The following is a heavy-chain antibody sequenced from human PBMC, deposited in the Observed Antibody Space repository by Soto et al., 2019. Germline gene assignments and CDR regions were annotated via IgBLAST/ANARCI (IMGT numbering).Heavy chain of an antibody. V-gene: IGHV4-59*08. D-gene: IGHD3-10*01. CDR2: IYYSGST. CDR3: ASLRRVDGSGSYYLMDV. J-gene: IGHJ6*03. CDR1: GGSISSYY. Sequence: QVQLQESGPGLVKPSETLSLTCTVSGGSISSYYWSWIRQPPGKGLEWIGYIYYSGSTNYNPSLKSRVTISVDTSKNQFSLKLSSVTAADTAVYYCASLRRVDGSGSYYLMDVWGKGTTVTVSS.